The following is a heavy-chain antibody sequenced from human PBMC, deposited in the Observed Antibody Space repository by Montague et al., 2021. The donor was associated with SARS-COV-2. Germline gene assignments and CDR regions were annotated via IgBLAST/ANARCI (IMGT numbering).Heavy chain of an antibody. CDR3: ARDSWTIGWGYWYYGLDV. CDR1: GGSINSYY. D-gene: IGHD3-22*01. CDR2: IYTSGRT. J-gene: IGHJ6*02. V-gene: IGHV4-4*07. Sequence: SETLSLTCGVSGGSINSYYWSWIRQPAGKGLEWIGRIYTSGRTNHSPSLNSRVTIPVDTSRNHLALKLTSVTAADTAVYYCARDSWTIGWGYWYYGLDVWGQGTTVNVSS.